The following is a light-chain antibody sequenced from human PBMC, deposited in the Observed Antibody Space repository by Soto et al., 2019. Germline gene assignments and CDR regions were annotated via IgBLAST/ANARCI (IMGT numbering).Light chain of an antibody. Sequence: DIQMTQSPSSLSASVGDRVTITCRASQNIRIYLNWYQHKPGKAPKILIYGASNLQAGVPSRFSGSGSGTDFTLNINYLQPEDFATYYCQETYNSPLTFGQGTKVDIK. CDR2: GAS. CDR1: QNIRIY. V-gene: IGKV1-39*01. J-gene: IGKJ1*01. CDR3: QETYNSPLT.